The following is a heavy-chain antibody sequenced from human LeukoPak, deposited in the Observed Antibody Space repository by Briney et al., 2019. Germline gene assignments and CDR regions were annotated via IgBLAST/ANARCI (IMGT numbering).Heavy chain of an antibody. CDR3: ATDRGTY. J-gene: IGHJ4*02. Sequence: GGSLRLSCAASGFTFSTSWMNWVRRAPGKGLEWVALIKQHGSEIYYADSVKGRFTISGDDAASSLYLQMHSLRAEDTAVYYCATDRGTYWGQGTLVTVSS. CDR1: GFTFSTSW. D-gene: IGHD3-10*01. CDR2: IKQHGSEI. V-gene: IGHV3-7*01.